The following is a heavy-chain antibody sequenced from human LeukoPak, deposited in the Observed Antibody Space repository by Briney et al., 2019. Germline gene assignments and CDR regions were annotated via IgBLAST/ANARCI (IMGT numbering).Heavy chain of an antibody. CDR1: GFTFNTYE. CDR2: IPSSGGSS. Sequence: GGSLRLSCAAFGFTFNTYEMNWVRQAPGKGLEWLSYIPSSGGSSYYADSVKGRFTISRDNAKNSLYLQMNSLRAEDTAVYYCARDAYGATFDAFDIWGRGTTVTVSS. CDR3: ARDAYGATFDAFDI. J-gene: IGHJ3*02. D-gene: IGHD4-17*01. V-gene: IGHV3-48*03.